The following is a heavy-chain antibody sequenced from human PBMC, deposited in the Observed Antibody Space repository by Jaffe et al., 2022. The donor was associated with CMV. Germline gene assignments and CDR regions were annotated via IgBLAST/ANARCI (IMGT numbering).Heavy chain of an antibody. V-gene: IGHV4-59*01. CDR2: IYYSGST. CDR3: AREVYYDFWSGQNWFDP. CDR1: GGSISSYY. J-gene: IGHJ5*02. D-gene: IGHD3-3*01. Sequence: QVQLQESGPGLVKPSETLSLTCTVSGGSISSYYWSWIRQPPGKGLEWIGYIYYSGSTNYNPSLKSRVTISVDTSKNQFSLKLSSVTAADTAVYYCAREVYYDFWSGQNWFDPWGQGTLVTVSS.